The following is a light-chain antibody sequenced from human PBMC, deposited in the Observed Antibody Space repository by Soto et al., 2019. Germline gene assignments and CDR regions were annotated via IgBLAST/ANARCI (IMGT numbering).Light chain of an antibody. Sequence: EIVTTQSPATLSVSPGESSTLSCRASQSVSRKLVWYQHKPGQSPRLLIYGASARATGIPARFSGGGSGAEYTLTISSLQSEDFAVYYCQQYDKWPRTFGQGTKVDIK. J-gene: IGKJ1*01. CDR2: GAS. CDR3: QQYDKWPRT. CDR1: QSVSRK. V-gene: IGKV3-15*01.